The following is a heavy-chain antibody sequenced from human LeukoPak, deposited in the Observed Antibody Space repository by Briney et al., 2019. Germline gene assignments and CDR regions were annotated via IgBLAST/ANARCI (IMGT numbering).Heavy chain of an antibody. CDR2: LHSNGAFT. V-gene: IGHV3-74*01. J-gene: IGHJ4*01. Sequence: GGSLRLSCSASGFTLSNYWMHWVRQAPGKGLVWVARLHSNGAFTTYADSVKGRFTTSRDTAKNTLYLQMNSLRVEDTAVYYCARLVVVTAGDYWGQGTLVTVSS. D-gene: IGHD2-21*02. CDR1: GFTLSNYW. CDR3: ARLVVVTAGDY.